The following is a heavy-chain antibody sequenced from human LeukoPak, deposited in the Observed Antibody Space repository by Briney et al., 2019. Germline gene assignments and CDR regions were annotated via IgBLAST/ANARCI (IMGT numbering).Heavy chain of an antibody. J-gene: IGHJ5*02. Sequence: GGSLRLSCAASGFTFSNAWMSWVRQAPGKGLEWVGRIKSKIDGGTTDYVAPVKGRFTISRDDSKNTLYLQMNSLKTEDTAVYYCTTAITIFGVVINPWSQGTLVTVSS. CDR3: TTAITIFGVVINP. V-gene: IGHV3-15*01. D-gene: IGHD3-3*01. CDR2: IKSKIDGGTT. CDR1: GFTFSNAW.